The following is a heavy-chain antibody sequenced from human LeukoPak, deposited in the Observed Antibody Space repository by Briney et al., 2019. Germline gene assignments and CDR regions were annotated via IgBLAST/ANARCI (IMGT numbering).Heavy chain of an antibody. CDR3: AGSGSYYSYFDY. V-gene: IGHV1-46*01. CDR1: EYTFTSYY. Sequence: ASVKVSCKASEYTFTSYYIHWVRQAPRQGLEWMGIINPGGGTTSYAQKVQGRVTMTRDTSTSTVYMELSSLRSEDTAVYYCAGSGSYYSYFDYWGQGTLVTVSS. CDR2: INPGGGTT. D-gene: IGHD3-10*01. J-gene: IGHJ4*02.